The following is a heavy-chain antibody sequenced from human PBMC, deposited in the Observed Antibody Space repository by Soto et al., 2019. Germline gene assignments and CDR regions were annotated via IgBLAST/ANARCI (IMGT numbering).Heavy chain of an antibody. J-gene: IGHJ4*02. CDR2: MNPNSGNT. CDR1: GYTFTSYD. V-gene: IGHV1-8*01. D-gene: IGHD6-19*01. CDR3: ARARAVAGTYFDY. Sequence: ASVKVSCKASGYTFTSYDINWVRQATGQGLEWMGWMNPNSGNTGYAQKLQGRVTMTTDTSTSTAYMELRSLRSDDTAVYYCARARAVAGTYFDYWGQGTLVTVS.